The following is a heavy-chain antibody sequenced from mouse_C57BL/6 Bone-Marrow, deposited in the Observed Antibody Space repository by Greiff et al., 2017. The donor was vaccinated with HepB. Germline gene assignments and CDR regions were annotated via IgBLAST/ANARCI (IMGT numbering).Heavy chain of an antibody. J-gene: IGHJ4*01. CDR2: IWSGGST. Sequence: VHLVESGPGLVQPSQSLSITCTVSGFSLTSYGVHWVRQSPGKGLEWLGVIWSGGSTDYNAAFISRLSISKDNSKSQVFFKMNSLQADDTAIYYCARGYGRAMDYWGQGTSVTVSS. CDR3: ARGYGRAMDY. CDR1: GFSLTSYG. V-gene: IGHV2-2*01. D-gene: IGHD2-2*01.